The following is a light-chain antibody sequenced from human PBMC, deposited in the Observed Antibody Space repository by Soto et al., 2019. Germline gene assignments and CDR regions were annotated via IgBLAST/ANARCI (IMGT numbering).Light chain of an antibody. V-gene: IGLV2-14*01. CDR1: SSDVGGYNY. CDR2: EFS. Sequence: QSALTQPASVSGSPGQSITISCTGTSSDVGGYNYVSWYQQHPGKAPKLMIYEFSNRPSGVSSRFSGSKSGNTASLTISGLQAEDEADYYCSSYTTSITYVFVTGTKLTVL. J-gene: IGLJ1*01. CDR3: SSYTTSITYV.